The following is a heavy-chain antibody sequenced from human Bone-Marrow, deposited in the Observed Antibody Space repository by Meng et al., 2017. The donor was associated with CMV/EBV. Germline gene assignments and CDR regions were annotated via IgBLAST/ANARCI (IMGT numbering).Heavy chain of an antibody. CDR1: GYTFTGHY. D-gene: IGHD3-3*01. V-gene: IGHV1-2*02. Sequence: ASVKVSCKASGYTFTGHYMHWVRQAPGQGLEWMGWINPNSGGTNYAQKFQGRVTMTRDRSISTDYMELSRLRSDDTAVYYCARNRRTIFGVVMRDYYYYYGMDVWGQGTTVTVSS. CDR3: ARNRRTIFGVVMRDYYYYYGMDV. J-gene: IGHJ6*02. CDR2: INPNSGGT.